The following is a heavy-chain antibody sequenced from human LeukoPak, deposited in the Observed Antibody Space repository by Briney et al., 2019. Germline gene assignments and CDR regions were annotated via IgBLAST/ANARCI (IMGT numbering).Heavy chain of an antibody. J-gene: IGHJ4*02. V-gene: IGHV3-74*01. CDR1: GFTFSRYW. D-gene: IGHD6-13*01. Sequence: PGGSLRLSCAASGFTFSRYWMHWVRQAAGKGLVWVSRINTDGSSTSYADSVKGRFTISRDNAKNTLYLQMNSLRAEDTAVYYCARTDDSSRFRGDFDYWGQGTLVTVSS. CDR3: ARTDDSSRFRGDFDY. CDR2: INTDGSST.